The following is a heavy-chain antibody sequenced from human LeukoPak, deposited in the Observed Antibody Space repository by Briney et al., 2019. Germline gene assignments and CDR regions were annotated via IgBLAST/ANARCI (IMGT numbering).Heavy chain of an antibody. CDR2: ISAYNGNT. Sequence: GATVKVSCKASGYTFTSYGISWVRQAPGQGLKGRGWISAYNGNTNYAQKLQGRVNMTKDKSTSTAYMELRSLRSDDTAVYYCAKDGLWYYYGSGSYYNDYYYYMDVWGKGTTVTISS. J-gene: IGHJ6*03. D-gene: IGHD3-10*01. CDR3: AKDGLWYYYGSGSYYNDYYYYMDV. CDR1: GYTFTSYG. V-gene: IGHV1-18*01.